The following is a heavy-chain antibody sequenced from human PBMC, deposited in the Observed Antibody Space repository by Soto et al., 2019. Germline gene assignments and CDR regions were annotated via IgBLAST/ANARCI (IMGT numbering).Heavy chain of an antibody. CDR2: IAYDGITE. D-gene: IGHD4-17*01. CDR1: GFTFSHYT. CDR3: AREKYGDYFFDY. J-gene: IGHJ4*02. V-gene: IGHV3-30-3*01. Sequence: GGSLRLSCVASGFTFSHYTVHWVRQAPGKGLEWVAFIAYDGITEYYAESVKSRFTISRDNSKNTLFLQMNSLRIEDTALYYCAREKYGDYFFDYWGQGSLVTVSS.